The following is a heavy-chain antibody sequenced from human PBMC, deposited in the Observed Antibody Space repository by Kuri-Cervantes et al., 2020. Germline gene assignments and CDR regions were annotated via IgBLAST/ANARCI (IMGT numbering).Heavy chain of an antibody. V-gene: IGHV4-4*02. J-gene: IGHJ4*01. Sequence: GSLRLSCAASGFTFSNAWMSWVRQAPGKGLEWIGEISQSGSTNYNPSLKSRVTISVDKSKNQFSLKLSSVTAADTAVYYCARQDRYFDYWGQGTLVTVSS. CDR2: ISQSGST. CDR1: GFTFSNAW. CDR3: ARQDRYFDY.